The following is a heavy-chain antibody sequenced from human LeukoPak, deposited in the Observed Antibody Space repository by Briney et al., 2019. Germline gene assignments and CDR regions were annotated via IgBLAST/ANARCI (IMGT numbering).Heavy chain of an antibody. CDR2: INPSGGGT. CDR1: GYTFTKYY. J-gene: IGHJ4*02. V-gene: IGHV1-46*01. CDR3: ATEPHSSGLFDY. D-gene: IGHD6-25*01. Sequence: ASVKVSCKAPGYTFTKYYIHWVRQAPGQGLEWVGIINPSGGGTSYAQKFQDRITMTRDTSTSAVYMELSSLRSEDTAVYYCATEPHSSGLFDYWGQGTLVTVSS.